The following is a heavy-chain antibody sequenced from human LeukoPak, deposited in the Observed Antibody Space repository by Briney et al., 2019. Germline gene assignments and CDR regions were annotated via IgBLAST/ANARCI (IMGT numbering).Heavy chain of an antibody. Sequence: KPSDTLSLTCTVSGGSISSYYWSWIRQSPGKGLEWIGYISYTGSTNYNPSLSSRVTISLDTSKNQFSLKLTSVTAADTVIYYCARDKSLGGNWYGNDYWGQGTLVTVSS. D-gene: IGHD1-1*01. J-gene: IGHJ4*02. V-gene: IGHV4-59*01. CDR1: GGSISSYY. CDR3: ARDKSLGGNWYGNDY. CDR2: ISYTGST.